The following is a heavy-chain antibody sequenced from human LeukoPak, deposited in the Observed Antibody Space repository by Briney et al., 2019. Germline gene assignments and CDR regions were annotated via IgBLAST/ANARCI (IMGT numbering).Heavy chain of an antibody. CDR3: AGSSWFDY. CDR1: GGSISSGGYY. J-gene: IGHJ4*02. Sequence: SQTLSLTCTVSGGSISSGGYYWSWIRQPPGKGLEWIGEINHSGSTNYNPSLKSRVTISVDTSKNQFSLKLSSVTAADTAVYYCAGSSWFDYWGQGTLVTVSS. V-gene: IGHV4-30-2*01. D-gene: IGHD6-13*01. CDR2: INHSGST.